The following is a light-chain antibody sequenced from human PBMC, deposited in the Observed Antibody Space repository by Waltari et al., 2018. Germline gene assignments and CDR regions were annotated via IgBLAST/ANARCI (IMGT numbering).Light chain of an antibody. CDR1: QRINTH. V-gene: IGKV1-39*01. CDR3: LQRFSTPRT. Sequence: DIQMTQSPSSLSASVGDSVTITCRASQRINTHVHWYQQKPGKAPKLLIYAASSLQSGVPSRFSGSGSGTDFTLTISSLQPEDFATYYCLQRFSTPRTFGQGTKVEIK. CDR2: AAS. J-gene: IGKJ1*01.